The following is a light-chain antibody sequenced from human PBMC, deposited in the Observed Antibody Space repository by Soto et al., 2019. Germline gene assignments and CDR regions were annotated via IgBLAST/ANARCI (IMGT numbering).Light chain of an antibody. V-gene: IGKV1-27*01. Sequence: DLQMTQSPSSLSASVGDRVTIACRASQDIGHYLAWYQRRPGKAPKLLIHTTSTLQSGVSSRFSASGYGTAFTLTITSLQPEDVATYYCQKYDRVPWTFGQGTTV. J-gene: IGKJ1*01. CDR2: TTS. CDR3: QKYDRVPWT. CDR1: QDIGHY.